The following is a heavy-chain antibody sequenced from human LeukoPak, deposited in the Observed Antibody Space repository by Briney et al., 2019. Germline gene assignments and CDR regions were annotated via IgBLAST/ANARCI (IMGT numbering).Heavy chain of an antibody. CDR3: ARGGVTHPNWFDP. J-gene: IGHJ5*02. CDR2: IYTSGST. D-gene: IGHD4-23*01. Sequence: SETLSLTCTVSAGSLSTGSYYWSWLRQPAGTGLEWLGRIYTSGSTNYNPSLKSRVAISVDTSKNQFSLKLSSVTAADTAVYYCARGGVTHPNWFDPWGQGTLVTVSS. V-gene: IGHV4-61*02. CDR1: AGSLSTGSYY.